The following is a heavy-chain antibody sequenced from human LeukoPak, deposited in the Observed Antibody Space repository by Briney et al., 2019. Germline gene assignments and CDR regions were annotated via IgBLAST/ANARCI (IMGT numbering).Heavy chain of an antibody. V-gene: IGHV4-59*01. CDR2: IYYSGST. Sequence: PSETLSLTCSVSGGSISGYYWSWIRQPPGKGPEWIGYIYYSGSTNYNPSLKSRVTISVDTSKNQFSLKLSSVTAADTAVYYCARGPYSSSWSFDYWGQGTLVTVSS. CDR3: ARGPYSSSWSFDY. D-gene: IGHD6-13*01. CDR1: GGSISGYY. J-gene: IGHJ4*02.